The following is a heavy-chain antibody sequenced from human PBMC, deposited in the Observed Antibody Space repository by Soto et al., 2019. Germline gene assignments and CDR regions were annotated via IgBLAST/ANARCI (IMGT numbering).Heavy chain of an antibody. CDR2: IIPIFGTA. CDR1: GGTFSSYA. CDR3: ARDTITWHWFDP. V-gene: IGHV1-69*13. D-gene: IGHD5-12*01. J-gene: IGHJ5*02. Sequence: ASVKFSCKASGGTFSSYAISWVRQAPGQGLEWMGGIIPIFGTANYAQKFQGRVTITADESTSTAYMELSSLRSEDTAVYYCARDTITWHWFDPWGQGTLVTVSS.